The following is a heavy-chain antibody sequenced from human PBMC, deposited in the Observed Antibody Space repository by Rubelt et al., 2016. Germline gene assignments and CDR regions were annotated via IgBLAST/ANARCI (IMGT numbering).Heavy chain of an antibody. V-gene: IGHV3-7*03. CDR1: GFTFSSYW. J-gene: IGHJ3*02. CDR3: ARDLGSDSSSFGAFVI. CDR2: IKQDGSAE. Sequence: EVQLVESGGGLVQPGGSLRLSCAASGFTFSSYWMSWVRQAPGKGLEWVANIKQDGSAEYYVDSVKGRFTISRDNAKNSLYLQRNSLGAEDTAVYYCARDLGSDSSSFGAFVIWGQGTMVTVSS. D-gene: IGHD6-13*01.